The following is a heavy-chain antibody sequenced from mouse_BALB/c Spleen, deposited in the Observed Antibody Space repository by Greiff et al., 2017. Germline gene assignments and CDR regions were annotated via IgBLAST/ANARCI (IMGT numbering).Heavy chain of an antibody. V-gene: IGHV1-69*02. Sequence: QVQLQQPGAELVRPGASVKLSCKASGYTFTSYWINWVKQRPGQGLEWIGNIYPSDSYTNYNQKFKDKATLTVDKSSSTAYMQLSSPTSEDSAVYYCTRSESWFAYWGQGTLVTVSA. CDR2: IYPSDSYT. CDR1: GYTFTSYW. CDR3: TRSESWFAY. J-gene: IGHJ3*01.